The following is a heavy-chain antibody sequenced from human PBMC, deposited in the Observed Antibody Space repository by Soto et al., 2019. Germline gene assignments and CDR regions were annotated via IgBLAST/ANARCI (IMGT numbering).Heavy chain of an antibody. J-gene: IGHJ3*02. V-gene: IGHV1-69*13. D-gene: IGHD3-10*01. CDR3: ARDLFFLVIRPPLESIDI. Sequence: ASVKVSCKASGGTFSSYAISWVRQAPGQGLEWMGGIIPIFGTANYAQKFQGRVTITADESTSTAYMELSSLRSEDTAVYYCARDLFFLVIRPPLESIDIRGPGTMVTGS. CDR1: GGTFSSYA. CDR2: IIPIFGTA.